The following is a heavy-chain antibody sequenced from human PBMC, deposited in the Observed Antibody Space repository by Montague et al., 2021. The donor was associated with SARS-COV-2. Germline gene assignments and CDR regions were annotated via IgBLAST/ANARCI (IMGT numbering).Heavy chain of an antibody. D-gene: IGHD6-13*01. J-gene: IGHJ4*02. Sequence: ESLSLICTVSDDSSSSSIYYWGWIRQPPGKGLEWIGTISYSGSTYHNPSLHSRVAISVDTSKKRFSLRLTSVTAADTAVYFCARDHYHSSWFKYWGPGTLVTVSS. CDR1: DDSSSSSIYY. CDR2: ISYSGST. V-gene: IGHV4-39*07. CDR3: ARDHYHSSWFKY.